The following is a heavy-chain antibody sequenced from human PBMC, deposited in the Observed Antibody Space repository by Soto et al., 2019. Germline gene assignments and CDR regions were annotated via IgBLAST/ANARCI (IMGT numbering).Heavy chain of an antibody. CDR3: ARGPRGYQLLSRGNWFDP. V-gene: IGHV4-34*01. Sequence: QVQLQQWGAGLLKPSETLSLTCAVYGGSFSGYYWSWIRQPPGKGLEWIGEINHSGSTNYNPSLKCRCTISVDASKDQFSQKLSSANAADTAVYYCARGPRGYQLLSRGNWFDPWGQGTLVTVSS. CDR1: GGSFSGYY. J-gene: IGHJ5*02. D-gene: IGHD2-2*01. CDR2: INHSGST.